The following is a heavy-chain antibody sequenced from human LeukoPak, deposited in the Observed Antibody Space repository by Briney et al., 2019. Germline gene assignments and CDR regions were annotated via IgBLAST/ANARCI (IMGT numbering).Heavy chain of an antibody. CDR3: TRERSTPGINWFDP. J-gene: IGHJ5*02. CDR2: INHSGST. CDR1: GGSISSYY. Sequence: PSETLSLTCTVSGGSISSYYWSWIRQSPGKGLEWIGEINHSGSTNYNPSLKSRVTISVDTSKNQTSKGQFSLKLNSVTAADTAVYYCTRERSTPGINWFDPWGQGTLVTVSS. V-gene: IGHV4-34*01. D-gene: IGHD2-2*01.